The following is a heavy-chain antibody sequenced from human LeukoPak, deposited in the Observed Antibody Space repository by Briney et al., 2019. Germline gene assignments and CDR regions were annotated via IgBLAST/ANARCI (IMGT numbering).Heavy chain of an antibody. CDR3: ARLTERRHAFDI. D-gene: IGHD3-16*01. J-gene: IGHJ4*02. CDR2: IYSSGST. Sequence: SETLSLTCTVSGGSISSGDYYWSWIRQPPGKGLEWIGYIYSSGSTYYNPSLKSRVAISLDTSKNQFSLKLSSVTAADTAVYYCARLTERRHAFDIWGQGTLVTVSS. CDR1: GGSISSGDYY. V-gene: IGHV4-30-4*01.